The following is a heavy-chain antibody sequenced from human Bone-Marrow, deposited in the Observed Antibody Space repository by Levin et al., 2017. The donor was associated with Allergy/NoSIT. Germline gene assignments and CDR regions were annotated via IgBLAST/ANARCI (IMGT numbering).Heavy chain of an antibody. V-gene: IGHV1-2*02. CDR2: INPNSGGT. J-gene: IGHJ6*03. D-gene: IGHD5-12*01. Sequence: GASVKVSCRPSGYTFTAYYIHWVRQAPGQGLEWMGWINPNSGGTSYAQKFQGRVTMTRDTSVSTAYMELTSLTSDETAVYLCARAISGYDPSPPYSCYYYLDVWGKETTFTVSS. CDR3: ARAISGYDPSPPYSCYYYLDV. CDR1: GYTFTAYY.